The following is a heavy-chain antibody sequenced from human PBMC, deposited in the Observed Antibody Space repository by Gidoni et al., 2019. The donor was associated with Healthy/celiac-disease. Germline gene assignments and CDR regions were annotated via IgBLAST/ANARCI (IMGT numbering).Heavy chain of an antibody. V-gene: IGHV4-61*02. Sequence: QVQLQESGPGLVQPSQTLSLTCTVSGGSISSGSYYWSWIRQPAGKGLEWIGRIYTSGSTNYNPSLKSRVTISVDTSKNQFSLKLSSVTAADTAVYYCARDGGYVDYWGQGTLVTVSS. CDR3: ARDGGYVDY. J-gene: IGHJ4*02. D-gene: IGHD1-1*01. CDR2: IYTSGST. CDR1: GGSISSGSYY.